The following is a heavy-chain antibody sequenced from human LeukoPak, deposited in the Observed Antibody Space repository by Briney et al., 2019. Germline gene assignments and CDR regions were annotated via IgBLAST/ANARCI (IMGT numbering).Heavy chain of an antibody. CDR1: GFTFSSYA. D-gene: IGHD1-14*01. J-gene: IGHJ4*02. Sequence: GGSLRLSCSASGFTFSSYAMHWVRQAPGKGLEYVSAISNNGGSTYYADSVKGRFTISRDNSKNTLYLQMSSLRAEDTAVYYCTRRRWGSGNDYWGQGTLVTVST. CDR2: ISNNGGST. V-gene: IGHV3-64D*09. CDR3: TRRRWGSGNDY.